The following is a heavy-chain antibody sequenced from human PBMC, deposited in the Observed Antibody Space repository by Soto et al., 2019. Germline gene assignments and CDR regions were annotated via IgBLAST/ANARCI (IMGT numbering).Heavy chain of an antibody. CDR1: VFTFTSSA. CDR3: AAAQDYYDSSGYPPAYY. J-gene: IGHJ4*02. V-gene: IGHV1-58*01. CDR2: IVVGSGNT. D-gene: IGHD3-22*01. Sequence: ASVKVSCKASVFTFTSSAVQWVRQARGQRLEWIGWIVVGSGNTNYAQKFQERVTITRDMSTSTAYMELSSLRSEDTAVYYCAAAQDYYDSSGYPPAYYWGQGTLVTVSS.